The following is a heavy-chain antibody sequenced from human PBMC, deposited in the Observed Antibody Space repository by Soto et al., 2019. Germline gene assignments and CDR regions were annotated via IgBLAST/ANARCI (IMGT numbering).Heavy chain of an antibody. V-gene: IGHV2-5*02. Sequence: QITLKESGPTLVKPTQTLTLTCTFSGFSLSSTRMAVGWIRQPPGKALEWLALIYWDDDKRYSPFLKSRLTITKDTSKNQVVLTMSNMDPEDTAGYYCAHIVVAGLGYYFDYWGQGTLVTVSS. CDR3: AHIVVAGLGYYFDY. J-gene: IGHJ4*02. CDR1: GFSLSSTRMA. CDR2: IYWDDDK. D-gene: IGHD6-19*01.